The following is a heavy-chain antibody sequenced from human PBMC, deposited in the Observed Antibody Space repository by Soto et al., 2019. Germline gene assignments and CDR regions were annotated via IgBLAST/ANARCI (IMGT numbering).Heavy chain of an antibody. J-gene: IGHJ4*02. V-gene: IGHV4-38-2*02. CDR3: AVSSIVGATNYFDY. Sequence: SETLSLTCTVSGYSISSGYYWGWIRQPPGKGLEWIGSIYHSGSTYYNPSLKSRVTISVDTSKNQFSLKLSSVTAADTAVYYCAVSSIVGATNYFDYWGQGTLVTVSS. D-gene: IGHD1-26*01. CDR1: GYSISSGYY. CDR2: IYHSGST.